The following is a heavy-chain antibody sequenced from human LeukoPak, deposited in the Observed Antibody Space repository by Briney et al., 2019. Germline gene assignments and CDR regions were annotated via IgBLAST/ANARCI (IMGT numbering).Heavy chain of an antibody. J-gene: IGHJ4*02. V-gene: IGHV5-51*01. CDR2: IFPGDSDT. Sequence: GESLKISCKGSEYSFATYWIGWVRQMPGQDLEWMGTIFPGDSDTRYSPSFQGQVTISADKSISPAYLQWSSLKASDTAIYYCASEYCSGGNCYFDYWGQGTLVTVSS. CDR3: ASEYCSGGNCYFDY. D-gene: IGHD2-15*01. CDR1: EYSFATYW.